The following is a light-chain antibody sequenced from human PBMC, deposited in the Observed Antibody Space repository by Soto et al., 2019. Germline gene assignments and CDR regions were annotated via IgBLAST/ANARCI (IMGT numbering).Light chain of an antibody. CDR3: QKYDSAPYT. J-gene: IGKJ2*01. CDR1: QGISNY. CDR2: GTS. V-gene: IGKV1-27*01. Sequence: DVQMTQSPPSLSVSVGDRVTITCRASQGISNYLAWYQQKPGKGPKLLIYGTSTLESGVPSRFSGSGSGTDFTLTISSLQPEDVATYYCQKYDSAPYTFGQGTKMEIK.